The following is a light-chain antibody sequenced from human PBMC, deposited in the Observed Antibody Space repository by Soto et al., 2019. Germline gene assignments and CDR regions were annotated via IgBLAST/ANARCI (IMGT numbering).Light chain of an antibody. CDR1: SSDVGGSNY. CDR3: NSYTSSGKVV. Sequence: QSALTQPASVAGWPGQSITIYCTGTSSDVGGSNYVSCYQLSPGKAPKLLIYDVDRPSGVSNRLSGSKSGNTASLTISGLQAEDEADYYCNSYTSSGKVVLGGGTKVTVL. CDR2: DV. V-gene: IGLV2-14*01. J-gene: IGLJ3*02.